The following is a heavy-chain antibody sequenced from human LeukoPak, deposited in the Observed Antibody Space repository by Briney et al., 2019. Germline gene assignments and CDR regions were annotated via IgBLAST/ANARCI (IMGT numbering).Heavy chain of an antibody. D-gene: IGHD2-15*01. CDR1: GFIFSSYS. CDR2: ISSSSTTI. V-gene: IGHV3-48*01. Sequence: GGSLRLSCAASGFIFSSYSLNWVRQAPGKGLEWIAYISSSSTTIYYADSVKGRFTISRDNAKNSLYLQMNSLRAEDTAVYYCARAGDLGYCSGGSCYSIADRYAFDIWGQGTMVTVSS. J-gene: IGHJ3*02. CDR3: ARAGDLGYCSGGSCYSIADRYAFDI.